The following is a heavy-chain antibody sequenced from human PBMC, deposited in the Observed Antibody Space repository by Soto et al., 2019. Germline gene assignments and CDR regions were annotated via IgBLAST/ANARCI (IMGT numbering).Heavy chain of an antibody. CDR2: IYYSEST. D-gene: IGHD6-19*01. CDR1: SGSISSYY. CDR3: ARAVEMYASGWYYFDY. Sequence: QVQLQESGPGLVKPSETLSLTCTVSSGSISSYYWSWIRQPPGKGLEWIGFIYYSESTNYNPSLQSRVTISVDTSKNQFSLRLTSVTAADTAVYYCARAVEMYASGWYYFDYWGQGTLVTVSS. V-gene: IGHV4-59*01. J-gene: IGHJ4*02.